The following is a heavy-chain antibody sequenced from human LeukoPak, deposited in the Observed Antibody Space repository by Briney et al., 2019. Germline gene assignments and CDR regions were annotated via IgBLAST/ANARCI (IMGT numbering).Heavy chain of an antibody. J-gene: IGHJ5*02. V-gene: IGHV3-30*02. CDR1: GFTFSSYG. Sequence: PGGSLRLSCAASGFTFSSYGMHWVRQAPGKGLEWVAFIRYDGSNKYYADSVKGRFTISRDNSKNTMYLQMNSLRAEDTAVYYCAKDYSKTIYYGSGTYCGPNWFDPWGRGTVVTVSS. CDR2: IRYDGSNK. CDR3: AKDYSKTIYYGSGTYCGPNWFDP. D-gene: IGHD3-10*01.